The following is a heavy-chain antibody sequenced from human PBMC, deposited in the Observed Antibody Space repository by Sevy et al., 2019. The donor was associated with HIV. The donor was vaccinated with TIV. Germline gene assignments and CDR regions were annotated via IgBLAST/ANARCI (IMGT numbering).Heavy chain of an antibody. CDR1: GFTFTDHW. J-gene: IGHJ3*02. CDR3: GRAQGYCVVERCYGGSVNAFDI. V-gene: IGHV3-7*03. D-gene: IGHD2-15*01. Sequence: GGSLRLSCVASGFTFTDHWMTWLRQAPGKGLEWVANIKPDGSEIYYVASVKGRFTISRDNTKNSLYLQMNSLRVEDTAFYYCGRAQGYCVVERCYGGSVNAFDIWGQGTMVTVSS. CDR2: IKPDGSEI.